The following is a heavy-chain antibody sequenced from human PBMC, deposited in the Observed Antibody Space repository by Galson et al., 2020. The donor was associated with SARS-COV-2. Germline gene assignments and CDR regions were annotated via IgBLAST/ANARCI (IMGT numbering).Heavy chain of an antibody. D-gene: IGHD1-26*01. CDR2: ISGSGGST. Sequence: GGSLRLSCAASGFTFSSYAMSWVRQAPGKGLEWVSVISGSGGSTYYADSVKGRFTISRDNSKNTLYLQMNSLRAEDTAVYYCAKDAPGGMGPTTSAFDYWGQGTLVTVSS. CDR1: GFTFSSYA. J-gene: IGHJ4*02. V-gene: IGHV3-23*01. CDR3: AKDAPGGMGPTTSAFDY.